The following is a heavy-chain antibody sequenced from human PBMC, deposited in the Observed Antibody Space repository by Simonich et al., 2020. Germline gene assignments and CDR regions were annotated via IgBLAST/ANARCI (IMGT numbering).Heavy chain of an antibody. J-gene: IGHJ3*02. D-gene: IGHD5-12*01. Sequence: EVQLVESGGGLVQPGGSLRLSCAASGFTFSSYSMNWVLQAPGKGLEWVSYISSSSSTIDYADSVKGRFTISRDNAKNSLYLQMNSLRAEDTAVYYCARDSSYYAFDIWGQGTMVTVSS. CDR1: GFTFSSYS. CDR3: ARDSSYYAFDI. CDR2: ISSSSSTI. V-gene: IGHV3-48*01.